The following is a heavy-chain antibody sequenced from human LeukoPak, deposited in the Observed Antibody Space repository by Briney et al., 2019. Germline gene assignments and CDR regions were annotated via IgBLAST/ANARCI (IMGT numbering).Heavy chain of an antibody. J-gene: IGHJ4*02. CDR2: ISSSGRTV. D-gene: IGHD1-26*01. Sequence: GGSLRLSCAASGYTFSSYEMKWVRQAPGKGLEWVSYISSSGRTVYYADSVKGRFTISRDNAKDSLYLQMNSLRAEDTAVYYCARQIVGATGLDYWGQGTLVTVSS. CDR3: ARQIVGATGLDY. CDR1: GYTFSSYE. V-gene: IGHV3-48*03.